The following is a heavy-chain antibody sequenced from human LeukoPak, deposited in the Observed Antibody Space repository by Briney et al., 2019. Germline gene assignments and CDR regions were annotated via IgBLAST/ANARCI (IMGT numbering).Heavy chain of an antibody. J-gene: IGHJ4*02. CDR2: ISGDGGTT. V-gene: IGHV3-23*01. CDR3: ARDWLSYYYDTRAY. CDR1: GFPFSNYA. D-gene: IGHD3-22*01. Sequence: PGRSLRLSCAASGFPFSNYAMSWVRQAPGKGLECVSIISGDGGTTYYADSVKGRFTISRDNAKNSLYLQMNSLRAEDTAVYYCARDWLSYYYDTRAYWGQGTLVTVSS.